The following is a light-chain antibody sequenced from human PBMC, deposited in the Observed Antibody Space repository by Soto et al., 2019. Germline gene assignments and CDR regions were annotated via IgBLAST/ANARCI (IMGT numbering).Light chain of an antibody. V-gene: IGKV1-33*01. CDR1: RDIDKF. CDR3: KQYDDIPIT. J-gene: IGKJ5*01. CDR2: DAS. Sequence: DIQMTQSPSSLSASVGDRVTITCHASRDIDKFLNWYQQKPGKAPKLLIDDASNLATGVPSRFSGSGSGTHFTFTISSLQPADGEKYYCKQYDDIPITFSPGTRLQIK.